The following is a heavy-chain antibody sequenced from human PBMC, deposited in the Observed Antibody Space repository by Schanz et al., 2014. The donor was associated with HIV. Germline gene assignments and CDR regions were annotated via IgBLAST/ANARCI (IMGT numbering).Heavy chain of an antibody. J-gene: IGHJ4*02. CDR3: AKDDYGGNRAVGIFDY. D-gene: IGHD4-17*01. Sequence: QVQLVESGGGVVQPGRSLSLSCAASGFTFSIYGMHWVRQAPGKGLEWVAVISYDGSNKYYADSVKGRFTISRDNSKNTLYLQMNSLRAEDTAVYYCAKDDYGGNRAVGIFDYWGQGTLVTVSS. CDR1: GFTFSIYG. CDR2: ISYDGSNK. V-gene: IGHV3-30*18.